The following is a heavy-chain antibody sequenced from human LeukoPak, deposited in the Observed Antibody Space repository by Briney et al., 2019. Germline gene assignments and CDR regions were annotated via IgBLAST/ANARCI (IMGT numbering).Heavy chain of an antibody. CDR3: ASLAYGDYGDYRTALDY. CDR1: KYTFSGYY. V-gene: IGHV1-2*02. J-gene: IGHJ4*02. CDR2: VIPTNGDT. D-gene: IGHD4-17*01. Sequence: ASVKVSCKASKYTFSGYYIHWMRQAPGQGLEWMGWVIPTNGDTKYAQKFQGRVTLTRDTSIGTVYLEMTSLTSDDTAVYYCASLAYGDYGDYRTALDYWGQGTLVTVSS.